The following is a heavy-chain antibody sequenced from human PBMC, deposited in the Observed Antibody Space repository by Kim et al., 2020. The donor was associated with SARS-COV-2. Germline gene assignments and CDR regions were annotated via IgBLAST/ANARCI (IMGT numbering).Heavy chain of an antibody. CDR3: GSRPGIAVAGLAY. D-gene: IGHD6-19*01. CDR1: GYTFTSYA. Sequence: ASVKVSCTASGYTFTSYAMHWVRQAPGQRLEWMGWINTGNGNTKYSQKFQDRVTITSDTSANTAYMELSSLRSEDTAVYYCGSRPGIAVAGLAYWGQGTL. V-gene: IGHV1-3*04. CDR2: INTGNGNT. J-gene: IGHJ4*02.